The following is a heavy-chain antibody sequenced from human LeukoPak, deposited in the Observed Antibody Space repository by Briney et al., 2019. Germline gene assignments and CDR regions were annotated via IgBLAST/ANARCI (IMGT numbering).Heavy chain of an antibody. D-gene: IGHD6-13*01. J-gene: IGHJ4*02. V-gene: IGHV3-11*03. CDR3: ARYPGIAAAGGDY. CDR2: ISSSSSYT. Sequence: GGSLGLSCAASGFTFSDYYMSWIRQAPGKGLEWVSYISSSSSYTNYADSVKGRFTISRDNAKNSLYLQMNSLRAEDTAVYYCARYPGIAAAGGDYWGQGTLVTVSS. CDR1: GFTFSDYY.